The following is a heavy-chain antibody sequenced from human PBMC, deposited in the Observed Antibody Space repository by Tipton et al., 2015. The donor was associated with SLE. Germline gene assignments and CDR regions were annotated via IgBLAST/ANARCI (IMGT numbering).Heavy chain of an antibody. J-gene: IGHJ3*02. D-gene: IGHD3-10*01. Sequence: TLSLTCTVSGGSISSYYWSWIRQPSGKGLEWIGYIYYSGSTNYNPSLKSRVTILVDTSKNQFSLKLNSVTAADTAVYYCARDRNYDGSGFDIWGQGTMVTVSS. CDR2: IYYSGST. CDR1: GGSISSYY. CDR3: ARDRNYDGSGFDI. V-gene: IGHV4-59*01.